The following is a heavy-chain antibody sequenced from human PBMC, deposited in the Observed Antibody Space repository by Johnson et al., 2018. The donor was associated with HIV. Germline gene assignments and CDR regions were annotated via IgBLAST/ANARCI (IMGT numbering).Heavy chain of an antibody. D-gene: IGHD6-6*01. CDR3: ARATRSSSSRRHDAFDI. Sequence: QVQLVESGGGVVQPGRSLRLSCAASGFTFSNFAMHWVRQAPGKGLEWVVVISYDGSNKYYADSVKGRFTISRDNSKNTLYLQMNSLRAEDTAVYYCARATRSSSSRRHDAFDIWGQGTMVTVSS. CDR1: GFTFSNFA. J-gene: IGHJ3*02. CDR2: ISYDGSNK. V-gene: IGHV3-30-3*01.